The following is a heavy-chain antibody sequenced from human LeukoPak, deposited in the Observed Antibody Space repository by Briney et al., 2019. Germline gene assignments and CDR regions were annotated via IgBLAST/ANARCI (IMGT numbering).Heavy chain of an antibody. D-gene: IGHD1-26*01. CDR1: GFTFSSYA. CDR2: ISSSSSYI. J-gene: IGHJ6*02. V-gene: IGHV3-21*01. Sequence: GGSLRLSCAASGFTFSSYAMSWVRQAPGMGLEWVSSISSSSSYIYYADSVKGRFTISRDNAKNSLYLQMNSLRAEDTAVYYCARVSAVGIYYYYGMDVWGQGTTVTVSS. CDR3: ARVSAVGIYYYYGMDV.